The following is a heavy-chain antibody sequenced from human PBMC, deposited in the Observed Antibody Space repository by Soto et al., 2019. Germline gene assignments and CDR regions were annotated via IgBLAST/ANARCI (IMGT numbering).Heavy chain of an antibody. Sequence: QVQLVESGGGVVQPGRSLRLSCAASGFTFSSYGMHWVRQAPGKGLEWVAVISYDGRNKYYADAVKGRFTISRYNSKNTLYLQMSSLRAEDTAVYYCVKDGSSGWPYFYVMDVWGQGTTVTVSS. CDR2: ISYDGRNK. CDR1: GFTFSSYG. CDR3: VKDGSSGWPYFYVMDV. D-gene: IGHD6-19*01. J-gene: IGHJ6*02. V-gene: IGHV3-30*18.